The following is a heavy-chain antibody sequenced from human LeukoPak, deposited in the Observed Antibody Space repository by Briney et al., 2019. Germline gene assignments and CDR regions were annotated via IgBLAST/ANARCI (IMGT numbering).Heavy chain of an antibody. CDR2: INPNSGGT. J-gene: IGHJ4*02. CDR1: GYTFTGYY. Sequence: GASVKVSCKASGYTFTGYYMHWVRQAPGQGLEWMGWINPNSGGTNYAQKFQGWVTMTRDTSISTAYMELRRLRSDDTAVYYCARVGSGSYWDYFDYWGQGTLVTVSS. D-gene: IGHD3-10*01. CDR3: ARVGSGSYWDYFDY. V-gene: IGHV1-2*04.